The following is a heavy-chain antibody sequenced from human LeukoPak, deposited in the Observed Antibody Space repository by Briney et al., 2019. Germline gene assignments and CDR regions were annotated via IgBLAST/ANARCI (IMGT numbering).Heavy chain of an antibody. CDR2: ITGSGPYM. V-gene: IGHV3-21*04. CDR1: GFTFSTFA. D-gene: IGHD2-15*01. Sequence: GGSLRLSCAASGFTFSTFAMHWVRLSPGKGLEWVSSITGSGPYMLYADSVKGRFTISRDNARNSLYLQMNSLRAEDTALYYCARSGGCSGGSCYDHWGQGTLVTVSS. J-gene: IGHJ4*02. CDR3: ARSGGCSGGSCYDH.